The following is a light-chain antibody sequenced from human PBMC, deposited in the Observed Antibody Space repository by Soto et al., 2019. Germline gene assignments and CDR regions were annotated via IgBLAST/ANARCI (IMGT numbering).Light chain of an antibody. Sequence: QSALTQPASVSGSPGQSITISCTGSNSDIGGYNSVSWYQQHPGKAPKLLIFGVTNRPSGVSDRFSGSKSGNTASLTISAXXAEDEADYYCTSYTSVTIVVXXGGTKLTVL. CDR2: GVT. CDR3: TSYTSVTIVV. V-gene: IGLV2-14*01. J-gene: IGLJ2*01. CDR1: NSDIGGYNS.